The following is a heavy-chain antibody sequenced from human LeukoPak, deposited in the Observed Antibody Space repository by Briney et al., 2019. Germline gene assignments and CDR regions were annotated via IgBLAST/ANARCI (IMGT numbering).Heavy chain of an antibody. CDR3: ARQVLGYSYGFDY. CDR2: ISSSSSYI. Sequence: PGGSLRLSCAASGFTFSSYSMNWVRQAPGKGLEWVSSISSSSSYIYYADSVKGRFTISRDNANNSLYLQMNSLRAEDTAVYYCARQVLGYSYGFDYWGQGTLVTVSS. D-gene: IGHD5-18*01. CDR1: GFTFSSYS. V-gene: IGHV3-21*01. J-gene: IGHJ4*02.